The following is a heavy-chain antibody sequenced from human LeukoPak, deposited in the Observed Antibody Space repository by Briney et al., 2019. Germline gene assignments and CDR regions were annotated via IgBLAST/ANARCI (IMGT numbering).Heavy chain of an antibody. CDR1: GGSFSNYY. J-gene: IGHJ1*01. Sequence: ASETLSLTCAVYGGSFSNYYWSWIRQPPGKGLEWIGYIYYSGSTSYNPSLKSRVTISVDTSKNQFSLKLSSVTAADTAVYYCARDHYYDSSGYTFRHWGQGTLVTVSS. D-gene: IGHD3-22*01. CDR2: IYYSGST. CDR3: ARDHYYDSSGYTFRH. V-gene: IGHV4-59*01.